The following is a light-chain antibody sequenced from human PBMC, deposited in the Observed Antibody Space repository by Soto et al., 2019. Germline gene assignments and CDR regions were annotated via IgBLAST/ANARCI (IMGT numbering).Light chain of an antibody. J-gene: IGKJ3*01. Sequence: EIVLTQSPATLSLSPGERATLSCRASQTVSFYLAWYQQKPCQAPRLLSYDASKRATGPPARFSGSGAGKDFTLTLSSLGPEDFAVYCCQQRRKWPPFTFSPGTKVDI. CDR2: DAS. V-gene: IGKV3-11*01. CDR3: QQRRKWPPFT. CDR1: QTVSFY.